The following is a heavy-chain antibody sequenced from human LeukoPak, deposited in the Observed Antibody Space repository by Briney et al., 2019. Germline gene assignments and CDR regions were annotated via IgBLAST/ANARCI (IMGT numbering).Heavy chain of an antibody. CDR3: ARQTFGVLYFDS. Sequence: SQTLSLTCIVSGGSISRGSYYWSWIRQPAGKGLEWMGRIYNSGSTNYNPSLKSRVTISTDMSKNQISLELSSVTAADTAVYYCARQTFGVLYFDSWGQGTLVIVSS. J-gene: IGHJ4*02. D-gene: IGHD3-10*01. V-gene: IGHV4-61*02. CDR2: IYNSGST. CDR1: GGSISRGSYY.